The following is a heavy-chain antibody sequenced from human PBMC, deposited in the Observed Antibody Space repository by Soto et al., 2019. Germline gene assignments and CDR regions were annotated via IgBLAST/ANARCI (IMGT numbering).Heavy chain of an antibody. J-gene: IGHJ4*02. CDR3: AGGIAARPLGY. D-gene: IGHD6-6*01. Sequence: QLQLQESGSGLVKPSQTLSLTCAVSGGSISSGGYSWSWIRQPPGKGLEWIGYIYHSGSTYYNPSLRSRVPNSVARSKNQFSLRLSSVTAADTAVYYCAGGIAARPLGYWGQGTLVTVSS. CDR2: IYHSGST. CDR1: GGSISSGGYS. V-gene: IGHV4-30-2*01.